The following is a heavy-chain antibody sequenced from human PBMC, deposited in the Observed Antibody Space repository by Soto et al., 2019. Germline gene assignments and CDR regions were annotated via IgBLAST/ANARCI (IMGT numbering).Heavy chain of an antibody. V-gene: IGHV1-18*04. Sequence: GASVKVSGKASGYTFSGYSITWVRQAPGQGLEWMGRISGYYGNTNYARTLRGRLTLPTDTSTKTASMELRGLTPGETPDYNCARDVFWGGAPGCPCIDVWGQGTMVTVSS. CDR1: GYTFSGYS. J-gene: IGHJ6*02. CDR2: ISGYYGNT. D-gene: IGHD3-3*01. CDR3: ARDVFWGGAPGCPCIDV.